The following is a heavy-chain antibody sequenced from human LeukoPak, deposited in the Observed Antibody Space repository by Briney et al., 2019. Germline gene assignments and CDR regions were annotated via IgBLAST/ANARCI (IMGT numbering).Heavy chain of an antibody. V-gene: IGHV3-11*04. J-gene: IGHJ4*02. CDR1: GFTFSDYY. CDR3: ARGVAVAGTDS. Sequence: GGSLRLSCAASGFTFSDYYMSWIRQAPGKGLEWVSYISSSGSTIYYADSVKGRFTISRDNAKSTVYLQMNSLRADDTAVYYCARGVAVAGTDSWGQGTLVTVSS. D-gene: IGHD6-19*01. CDR2: ISSSGSTI.